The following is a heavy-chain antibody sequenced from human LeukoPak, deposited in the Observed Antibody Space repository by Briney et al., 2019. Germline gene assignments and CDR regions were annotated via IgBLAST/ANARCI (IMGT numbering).Heavy chain of an antibody. Sequence: ASVKVSCKASGYTFTGYYMHWVRQAPGQGLEWMGWIDPNSGDTKYVQKFQGRVTMTRDTSISTAYMDLSSLRSEDTAVYYCATEKIYGSGYYYFDYWGQGTLVTVSS. CDR1: GYTFTGYY. D-gene: IGHD3-22*01. J-gene: IGHJ4*02. CDR3: ATEKIYGSGYYYFDY. CDR2: IDPNSGDT. V-gene: IGHV1-2*02.